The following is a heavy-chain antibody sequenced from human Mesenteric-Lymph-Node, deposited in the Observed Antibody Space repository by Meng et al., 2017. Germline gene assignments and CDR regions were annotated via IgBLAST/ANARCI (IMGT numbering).Heavy chain of an antibody. CDR3: AKALTTVTTAVDY. V-gene: IGHV3-23*01. D-gene: IGHD4-17*01. Sequence: EVQLLESGGGLVHPGGSLRLSCAASGFTFRSNGRNWVRQAPGKGLEWVSSISGSGPVTYYADSVKGRFTISRDNSKNTLYLQMNSLKAEDTAVYYCAKALTTVTTAVDYWGQGTLVTVSS. CDR1: GFTFRSNG. CDR2: ISGSGPVT. J-gene: IGHJ4*02.